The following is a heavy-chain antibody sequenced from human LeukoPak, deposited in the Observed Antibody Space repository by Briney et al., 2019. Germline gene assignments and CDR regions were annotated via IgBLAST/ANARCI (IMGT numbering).Heavy chain of an antibody. CDR3: VSWAGKYYETSDYSLAPTNS. Sequence: GGSLRLSCAASGFTFSSYEMNWVRQAPGKGLEWAAHINEDGSGKYYVDSVKGRFTISRDNAKNSLYLQMNSLRAEDTAVYYCVSWAGKYYETSDYSLAPTNSWGQGTLVTVSS. D-gene: IGHD3-22*01. CDR2: INEDGSGK. V-gene: IGHV3-7*01. J-gene: IGHJ4*02. CDR1: GFTFSSYE.